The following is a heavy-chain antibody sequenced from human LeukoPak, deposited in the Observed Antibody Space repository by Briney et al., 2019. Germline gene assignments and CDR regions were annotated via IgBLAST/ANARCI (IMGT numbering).Heavy chain of an antibody. D-gene: IGHD3-10*01. J-gene: IGHJ4*02. CDR3: ARGRRFGELSYPHLFDY. V-gene: IGHV4-38-2*02. Sequence: PSETLSLTCTVSGYSISSGYYWGWIRQPPGRGLEWIGSIYHSGSTYYNPSLKSRVTISVDTSKNQFSLKLSSVTAADTAVYYCARGRRFGELSYPHLFDYWGQGTLVTVSS. CDR2: IYHSGST. CDR1: GYSISSGYY.